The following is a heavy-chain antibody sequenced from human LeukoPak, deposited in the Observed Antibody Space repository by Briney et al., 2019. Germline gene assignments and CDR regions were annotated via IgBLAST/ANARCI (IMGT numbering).Heavy chain of an antibody. V-gene: IGHV4-61*02. CDR3: ARGSFYYDSSGYQYYFDY. Sequence: SETLSLTCTVSGGSISSGSYYWSWIRQPAGKGLEWIGRIYTSGSTNYNPSLKSRVTISVDTSKNQFSLRLSSVTAADTAVYYCARGSFYYDSSGYQYYFDYGGQGTLVTVSS. J-gene: IGHJ4*02. CDR2: IYTSGST. D-gene: IGHD3-22*01. CDR1: GGSISSGSYY.